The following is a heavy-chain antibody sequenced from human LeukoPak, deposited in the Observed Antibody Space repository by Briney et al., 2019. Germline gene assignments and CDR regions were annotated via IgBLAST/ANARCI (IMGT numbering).Heavy chain of an antibody. V-gene: IGHV3-74*01. CDR1: GFTFSRYW. CDR2: LNSDGSST. D-gene: IGHD5-18*01. J-gene: IGHJ4*02. Sequence: GGSLRLSCAASGFTFSRYWMHWVRQAPGKGLVCVSRLNSDGSSTSYADPVKGRFIISRDNAKNTLYLQMNSLRAEDTAVYYCARGGGYSYGPLDYWGQGTLVTVSS. CDR3: ARGGGYSYGPLDY.